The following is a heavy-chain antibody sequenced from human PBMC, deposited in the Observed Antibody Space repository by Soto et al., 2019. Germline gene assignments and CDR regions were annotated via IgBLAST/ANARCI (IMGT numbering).Heavy chain of an antibody. V-gene: IGHV4-61*08. CDR2: IYYSGST. D-gene: IGHD3-10*01. J-gene: IGHJ6*02. CDR1: GDAVMSGDYF. Sequence: PSETLSLTCTVSGDAVMSGDYFWSWLRQSPGKRLEWMAYIYYSGSTNYNPSLKSRATISVDTSKSQVSLTLTSMPAADAALYYCARPPYYYYSGFDLWGHGTAVTVPS. CDR3: ARPPYYYYSGFDL.